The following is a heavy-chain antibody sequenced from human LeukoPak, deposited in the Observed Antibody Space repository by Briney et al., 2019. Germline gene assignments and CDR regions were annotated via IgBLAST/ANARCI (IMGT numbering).Heavy chain of an antibody. CDR1: GFTFSSYW. Sequence: GGSLRLSCVASGFTFSSYWMYWVRQDPGKGLVWVSGMKGDGSDTTYADSVKGRFTISRDNAKNTVYLQMNSLRAEDTGVYYCARDLRAPPGYWGQGTLVTVSS. CDR2: MKGDGSDT. CDR3: ARDLRAPPGY. J-gene: IGHJ4*02. D-gene: IGHD7-27*01. V-gene: IGHV3-74*01.